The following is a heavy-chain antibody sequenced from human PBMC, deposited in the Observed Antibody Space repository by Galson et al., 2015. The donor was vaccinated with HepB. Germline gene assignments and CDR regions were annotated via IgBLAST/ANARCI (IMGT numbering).Heavy chain of an antibody. J-gene: IGHJ5*02. D-gene: IGHD6-19*01. CDR2: ISSSSSYI. CDR1: GFTFSSYS. V-gene: IGHV3-21*01. CDR3: ARDLVPTIAVAGTSGWFDP. Sequence: SLRLSCAASGFTFSSYSMNWVRQAPGKGLEWVSSISSSSSYIYYADSVKGRFTISRDNAKNSLYLQMNSLRAEDTAVYYCARDLVPTIAVAGTSGWFDPWGQGTLVTVSS.